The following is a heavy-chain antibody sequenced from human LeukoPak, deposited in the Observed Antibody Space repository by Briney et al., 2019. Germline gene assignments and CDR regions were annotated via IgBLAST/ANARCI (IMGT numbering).Heavy chain of an antibody. Sequence: SETLSLTCTVSGGSISSGDYYWSWIRQPPGKGLEWIGYIYYSGSTYYNPSLKSRVTTSVDTSKNQFSLKLSSVTAADTAVYYCARFERGYSGSEGIDYWGQGTLVTVSS. V-gene: IGHV4-30-4*01. J-gene: IGHJ4*02. CDR3: ARFERGYSGSEGIDY. D-gene: IGHD5-12*01. CDR2: IYYSGST. CDR1: GGSISSGDYY.